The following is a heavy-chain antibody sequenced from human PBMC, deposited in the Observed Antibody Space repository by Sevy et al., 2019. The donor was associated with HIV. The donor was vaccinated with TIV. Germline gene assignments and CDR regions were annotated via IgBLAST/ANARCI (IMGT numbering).Heavy chain of an antibody. CDR3: ASLPNNYFDISGSSGDDAFDI. J-gene: IGHJ3*02. Sequence: GGSLRLSCAAYGFTFSIYGMHWVRPAPGKGLEWVTVIWNDRSNKHYADSAKGRFTISRDNAKNTLYLQMNSLRVEDTAVYYCASLPNNYFDISGSSGDDAFDIWGQGTRVTVSS. D-gene: IGHD3-22*01. CDR2: IWNDRSNK. CDR1: GFTFSIYG. V-gene: IGHV3-33*01.